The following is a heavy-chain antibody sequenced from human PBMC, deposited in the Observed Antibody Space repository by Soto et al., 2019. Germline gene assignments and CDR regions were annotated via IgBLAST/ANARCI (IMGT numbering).Heavy chain of an antibody. V-gene: IGHV3-23*01. CDR1: GFAFSNYA. CDR3: AKSFGGYSSSWFDY. Sequence: PGGSLRLSCAASGFAFSNYAMHWVRQAPGKGLEWVSAISGSGGSTYYADSVKGRFTISRDNSKNTLYLQMNSLRAEDTAVYYCAKSFGGYSSSWFDYWGQGTLVTVPS. J-gene: IGHJ4*02. D-gene: IGHD6-13*01. CDR2: ISGSGGST.